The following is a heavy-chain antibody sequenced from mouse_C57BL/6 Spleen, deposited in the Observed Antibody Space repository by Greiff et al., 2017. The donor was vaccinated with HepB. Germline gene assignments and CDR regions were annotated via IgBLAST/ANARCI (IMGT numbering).Heavy chain of an antibody. CDR3: ASPPYYGSSWFAY. CDR1: GYAFSSSW. D-gene: IGHD1-1*01. Sequence: VKLMESGPELVKPGASVKISCKASGYAFSSSWMNWVKQRPGKGLEWIGRIYPGDGDTNYNGKFKGKATLTADKSSSTAYMQLSSLTSEDSAVYFCASPPYYGSSWFAYWGQGTLVTVSA. J-gene: IGHJ3*01. CDR2: IYPGDGDT. V-gene: IGHV1-82*01.